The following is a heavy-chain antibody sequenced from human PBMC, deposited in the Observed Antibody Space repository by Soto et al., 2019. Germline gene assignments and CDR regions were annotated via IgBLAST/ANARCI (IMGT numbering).Heavy chain of an antibody. Sequence: QLQLQETGPGLVKPSETLSLTCTVSGGSISINNYYWGWIRQPPGKGPEWIGSIYSTGSTYYISSLKSRLTISLDTSTNQSSMRLSSVTAADTAVYYCARHGVNGNHDCWGQGTLITVSS. J-gene: IGHJ4*02. D-gene: IGHD2-8*01. CDR2: IYSTGST. V-gene: IGHV4-39*01. CDR1: GGSISINNYY. CDR3: ARHGVNGNHDC.